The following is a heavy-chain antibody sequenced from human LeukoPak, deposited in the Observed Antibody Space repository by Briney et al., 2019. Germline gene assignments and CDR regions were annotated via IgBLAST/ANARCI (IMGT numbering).Heavy chain of an antibody. CDR1: GFIYSSFW. D-gene: IGHD2-21*01. Sequence: GGALRLSCAASGFIYSSFWMSWVRQAPGKGLEWVANIEPDGSGKNYVDSVRGRFTISRDNAKNSLYLQMNSVRVEDSAVYYCARSLWPEDYWGQGTLVTVSS. CDR3: ARSLWPEDY. J-gene: IGHJ4*02. V-gene: IGHV3-7*01. CDR2: IEPDGSGK.